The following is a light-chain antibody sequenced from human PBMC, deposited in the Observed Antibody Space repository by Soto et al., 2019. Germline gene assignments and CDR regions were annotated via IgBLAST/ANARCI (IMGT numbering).Light chain of an antibody. CDR1: QGISSA. CDR3: QKFNNYLSLT. J-gene: IGKJ4*01. V-gene: IGKV1D-13*01. Sequence: ALQLTQSPSSLSASVGDRVTITCRASQGISSALAWYQQKPGKAPKLLIYDASSLESGVPSRFSGSGSGTGFIFPIRCMQPEDFVKYYFQKFNNYLSLTFGGGTKVEIK. CDR2: DAS.